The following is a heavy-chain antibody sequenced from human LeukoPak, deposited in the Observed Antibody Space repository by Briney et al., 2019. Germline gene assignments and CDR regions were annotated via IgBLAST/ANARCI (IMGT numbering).Heavy chain of an antibody. J-gene: IGHJ4*02. Sequence: GGSLRLSCAASGFSFSTQRMHWVRQAPGKGLVWVSYINIDGRITGYADSVKGRFTISRDNAKNTLYLQMNSLRAEDTGVYYCAKDHYWSIDYWGRGTLVTVSS. V-gene: IGHV3-74*01. CDR3: AKDHYWSIDY. CDR1: GFSFSTQR. D-gene: IGHD3-3*01. CDR2: INIDGRIT.